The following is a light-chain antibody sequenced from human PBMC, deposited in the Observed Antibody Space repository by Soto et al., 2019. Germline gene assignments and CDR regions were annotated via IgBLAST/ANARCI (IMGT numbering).Light chain of an antibody. CDR3: QQLNSYPPF. CDR1: QGISSY. J-gene: IGKJ3*01. V-gene: IGKV1-9*01. Sequence: DIQLTQSPSFLSASVGDRVTITCRASQGISSYFAWYQQKPGKAPKLLIYAASTLQSGVPSRFSGSVAGTEVTLTISSLQPEDFETYYCQQLNSYPPFFGPGTKVDIK. CDR2: AAS.